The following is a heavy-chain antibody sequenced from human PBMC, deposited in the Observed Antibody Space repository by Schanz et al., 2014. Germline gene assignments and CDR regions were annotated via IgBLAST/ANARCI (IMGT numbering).Heavy chain of an antibody. V-gene: IGHV3-33*08. J-gene: IGHJ4*02. Sequence: VQLVESGGGLVQPGGSLRLSCAASGFTVSINYMSWVRQAPGKGLEWVALIWYDGSNEYYADSVKGRFTISRDNPKKTLYLQMNSLRAEDTAVYYCARDRLECGAECYSVEVFEIWGQGTLVIVSS. CDR3: ARDRLECGAECYSVEVFEI. CDR2: IWYDGSNE. CDR1: GFTVSINY. D-gene: IGHD2-21*01.